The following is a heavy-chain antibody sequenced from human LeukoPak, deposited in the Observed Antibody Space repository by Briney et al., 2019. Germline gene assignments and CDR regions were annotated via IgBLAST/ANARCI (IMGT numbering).Heavy chain of an antibody. V-gene: IGHV1-2*02. CDR1: GYTFTGYY. D-gene: IGHD3-10*01. J-gene: IGHJ5*02. CDR2: INPNSGGT. CDR3: ARGAWFREFPDGFDP. Sequence: GASVKVSCKASGYTFTGYYMHWVRQAPGQGLEWMGWINPNSGGTNYAQKFQGRVTMTRNTSISTAYMELSSLRSEDTAVYYCARGAWFREFPDGFDPWGQGTLVTVSS.